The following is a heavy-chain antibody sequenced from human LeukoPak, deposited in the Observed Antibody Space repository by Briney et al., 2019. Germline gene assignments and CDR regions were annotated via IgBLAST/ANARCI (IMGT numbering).Heavy chain of an antibody. CDR1: GGSISGSSYY. J-gene: IGHJ3*02. Sequence: SETLSLTCTVSGGSISGSSYYWGWIRQPPGKGLEWIGSIYYSGSTYYNPSLKSRVTISVDTSKNQFSLKLSSVTAADTAVYYCAREGGYDSSGYYYSPDHAFDIWGQGTMVTVSS. D-gene: IGHD3-22*01. CDR2: IYYSGST. V-gene: IGHV4-39*01. CDR3: AREGGYDSSGYYYSPDHAFDI.